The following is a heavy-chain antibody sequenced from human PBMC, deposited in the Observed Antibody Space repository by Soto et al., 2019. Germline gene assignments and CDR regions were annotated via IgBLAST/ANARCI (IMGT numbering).Heavy chain of an antibody. CDR2: IWYDGSDR. CDR1: GFSFSTYG. CDR3: ARDILEQHLPNYYYYGMDV. D-gene: IGHD6-13*01. Sequence: GGSLRLSCAASGFSFSTYGMHWVRQAPGKGLEWVAVIWYDGSDRYYADSVRGRFTISRDNSKNTLYLQMNSLRAEDTAVYYCARDILEQHLPNYYYYGMDVWGQGTTVTVS. J-gene: IGHJ6*02. V-gene: IGHV3-33*01.